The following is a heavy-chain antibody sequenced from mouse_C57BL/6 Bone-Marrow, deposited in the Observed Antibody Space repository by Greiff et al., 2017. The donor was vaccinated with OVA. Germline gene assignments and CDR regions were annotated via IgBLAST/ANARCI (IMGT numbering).Heavy chain of an antibody. D-gene: IGHD1-1*01. CDR1: GYAFSSSW. CDR2: IYPGDGDT. CDR3: ARSDYYGSPSYWYFDV. Sequence: QVQLKESGPELVKPGASVKISCKASGYAFSSSWMNWVKQRPGKGLEWIGRIYPGDGDTNYNGKFKGKATLTAEKSSSTAYMQLSSLTSEDSAVYFCARSDYYGSPSYWYFDVWGTGTTVTVSS. J-gene: IGHJ1*03. V-gene: IGHV1-82*01.